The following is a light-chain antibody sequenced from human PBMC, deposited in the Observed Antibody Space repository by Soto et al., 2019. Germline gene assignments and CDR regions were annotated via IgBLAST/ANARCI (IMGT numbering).Light chain of an antibody. CDR3: QHYNSYSEA. CDR1: QGITNH. CDR2: AAS. J-gene: IGKJ1*01. V-gene: IGKV1-9*01. Sequence: DIQLTQSPSFLSASVGDRVTITCRASQGITNHLAWYQQKPGKAPKLLIYAASTLQSGVPSRFSGSGSGTEFTLTISSLQPEDFATYYCQHYNSYSEAFGQGTKVELK.